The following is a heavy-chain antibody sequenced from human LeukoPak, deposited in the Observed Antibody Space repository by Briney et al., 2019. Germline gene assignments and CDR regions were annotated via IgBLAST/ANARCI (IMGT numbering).Heavy chain of an antibody. V-gene: IGHV4-34*01. CDR2: INHSGST. J-gene: IGHJ5*02. CDR3: ARVSRFSGRLGIEYSSSSLRWWFDP. Sequence: SETLSLTWAVYGGSFSGYYWSWIRQPPGKGPEWIGEINHSGSTNYNPSLKSRVTISVDTSKNQFSLKLSSVTAADTAVYYCARVSRFSGRLGIEYSSSSLRWWFDPWGQGTLVTVSS. D-gene: IGHD6-6*01. CDR1: GGSFSGYY.